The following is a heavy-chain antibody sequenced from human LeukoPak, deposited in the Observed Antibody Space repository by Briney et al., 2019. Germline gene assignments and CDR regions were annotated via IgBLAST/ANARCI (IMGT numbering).Heavy chain of an antibody. CDR3: ASFQTYHDYVWGSDNDY. J-gene: IGHJ4*02. CDR2: MNPNSGNT. Sequence: GASVKVSCKASGYTFTSYDINWVRQATGQGLEWMGWMNPNSGNTGYAQKFQGRVTMTRNTSISTAYMELSSLRSEDTAVYYCASFQTYHDYVWGSDNDYWGQGTLVTVSS. D-gene: IGHD3-16*01. CDR1: GYTFTSYD. V-gene: IGHV1-8*01.